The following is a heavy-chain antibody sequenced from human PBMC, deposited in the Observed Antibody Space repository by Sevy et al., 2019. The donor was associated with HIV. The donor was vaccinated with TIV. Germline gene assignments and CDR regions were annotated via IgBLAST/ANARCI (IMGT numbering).Heavy chain of an antibody. CDR3: TRALATADTPEYYFDY. CDR1: GFTFGDYA. J-gene: IGHJ4*02. D-gene: IGHD5-12*01. Sequence: SLRLSCTSSGFTFGDYAMSWFRQAPGKGLEWVAFIRRNSHEPYGGTTEYAASVNGRFTISRDDSKRIAYLQMNSLKTEDTAVYYCTRALATADTPEYYFDYWGQGILVTVSS. CDR2: IRRNSHEPYGGTT. V-gene: IGHV3-49*03.